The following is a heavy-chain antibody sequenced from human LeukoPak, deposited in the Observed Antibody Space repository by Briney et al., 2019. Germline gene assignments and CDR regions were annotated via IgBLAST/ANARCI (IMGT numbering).Heavy chain of an antibody. J-gene: IGHJ3*02. CDR3: AKDRPDIVVVTRMVGAFDI. CDR2: ISGSGGST. Sequence: GGSLRLSCAASGFTFSSYGMSWVRQAPGKGLEWVSAISGSGGSTYYADSVKGRFTISRDNSKNTLYLQMNSLRAEDTAVYYCAKDRPDIVVVTRMVGAFDIRGQGTMVTVSS. V-gene: IGHV3-23*01. D-gene: IGHD2-21*02. CDR1: GFTFSSYG.